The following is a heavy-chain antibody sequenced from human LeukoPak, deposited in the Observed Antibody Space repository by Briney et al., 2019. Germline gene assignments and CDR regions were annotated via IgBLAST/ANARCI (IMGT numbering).Heavy chain of an antibody. V-gene: IGHV1-18*01. CDR3: ARDRGSSSWFYYYYYMDV. Sequence: ASVKVSCKASGYTFTSYGISWVRQAPGQGLAWMGWISAYNGNTNYAQKLQGRVTMTTDTSTSTAYMELRSLRSDDTAVYYCARDRGSSSWFYYYYYMDVWGKGTTVTVSS. CDR1: GYTFTSYG. J-gene: IGHJ6*03. D-gene: IGHD6-13*01. CDR2: ISAYNGNT.